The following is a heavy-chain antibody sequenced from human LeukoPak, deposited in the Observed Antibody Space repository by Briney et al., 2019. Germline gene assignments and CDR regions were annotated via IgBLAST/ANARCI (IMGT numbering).Heavy chain of an antibody. Sequence: GGSLRLSCATAGFSLSGYWMSWARQAPGKGPEWVARLHADGNEKYYVDSLKGRFTISRDNDKNSLYLQMDSLRVEDTAVCYCARGGYSFDYLGQGTLVTVSS. J-gene: IGHJ4*02. CDR2: LHADGNEK. CDR3: ARGGYSFDY. V-gene: IGHV3-7*01. D-gene: IGHD5-12*01. CDR1: GFSLSGYW.